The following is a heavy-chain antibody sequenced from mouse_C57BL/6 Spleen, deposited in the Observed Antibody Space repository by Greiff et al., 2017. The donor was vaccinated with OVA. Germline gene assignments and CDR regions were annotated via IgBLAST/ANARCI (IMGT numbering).Heavy chain of an antibody. Sequence: EVKLQESGGGLVKPGGSLKLSCAASGFTFSSYTMSWVRQTPEKRLEWVATISGGGGNTYYPDSVKGRFTISRDNAKNTLYLQMSSLRSEDTALYYCARQDYYGSRDYFDYWGQGTTLTVSS. V-gene: IGHV5-9*01. CDR3: ARQDYYGSRDYFDY. D-gene: IGHD1-1*01. CDR1: GFTFSSYT. J-gene: IGHJ2*01. CDR2: ISGGGGNT.